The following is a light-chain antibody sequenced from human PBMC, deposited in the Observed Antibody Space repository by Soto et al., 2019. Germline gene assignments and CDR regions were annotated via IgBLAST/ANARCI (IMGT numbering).Light chain of an antibody. Sequence: QSALTQPASVSGSPGQSITISCTGTSSDICGYNYVSWYQHHPGKVPKLMIYEVSNRPSGVSNRFSGSKSGNTASLTISGLQAEDEADYYCTSYTSSTTYVVFGGGTKLTGL. J-gene: IGLJ2*01. CDR2: EVS. CDR3: TSYTSSTTYVV. V-gene: IGLV2-14*01. CDR1: SSDICGYNY.